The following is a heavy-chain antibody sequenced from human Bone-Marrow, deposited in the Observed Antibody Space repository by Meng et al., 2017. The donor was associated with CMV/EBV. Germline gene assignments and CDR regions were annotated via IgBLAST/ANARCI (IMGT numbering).Heavy chain of an antibody. CDR3: ARGLRGQYYYGSGTNLDY. CDR1: GGSFSGYY. Sequence: SETLSLTCAVYGGSFSGYYWSWIRQPPGKGLEWIGEINHSGSTNYNPSLKSRVTISVDTSKNQFSRKLSSVTAADTAVYYCARGLRGQYYYGSGTNLDYWGQGTLVTVSS. J-gene: IGHJ4*02. D-gene: IGHD3-10*01. CDR2: INHSGST. V-gene: IGHV4-34*01.